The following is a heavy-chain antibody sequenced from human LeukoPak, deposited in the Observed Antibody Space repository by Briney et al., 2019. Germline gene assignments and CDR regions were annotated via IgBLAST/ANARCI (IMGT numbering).Heavy chain of an antibody. J-gene: IGHJ3*02. V-gene: IGHV4-61*02. CDR1: GGSISSGSYY. CDR3: ARGSGYVDAFDI. Sequence: PSETLSLTCTVSGGSISSGSYYWSWIRQPAGKGLEWIGRIYTSGSTYYNPSLKSRVTISVDRSKNQFSLKLSSVTAADTAVYYCARGSGYVDAFDIWGQGTMVTVSS. D-gene: IGHD3-22*01. CDR2: IYTSGST.